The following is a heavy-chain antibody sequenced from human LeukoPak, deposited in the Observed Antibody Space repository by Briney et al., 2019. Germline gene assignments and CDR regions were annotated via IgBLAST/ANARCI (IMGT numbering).Heavy chain of an antibody. CDR2: ISWNSGSI. V-gene: IGHV3-9*01. CDR1: GFTFDDYA. D-gene: IGHD6-19*01. CDR3: AKDGGIGGALDY. Sequence: GGSLRLSCAASGFTFDDYAMHWARQAPGKGLEWVSGISWNSGSIGYADSVKGRFTISRDNAKNSLYLQMNSLRAEDTALYYCAKDGGIGGALDYWGQGTLVTVSS. J-gene: IGHJ4*02.